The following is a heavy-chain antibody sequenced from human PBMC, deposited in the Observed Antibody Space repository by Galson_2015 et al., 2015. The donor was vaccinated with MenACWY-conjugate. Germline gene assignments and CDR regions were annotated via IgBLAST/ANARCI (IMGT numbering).Heavy chain of an antibody. Sequence: SLRLSCAASGFTFSSYTMNWVRQAPGKGLEWVSHISSSSSTIYYADSVKGRFTISRDNAKNSLYLQMNSLRAEDTAVYYCATSVGDGGIWGQGTLVTVSS. CDR1: GFTFSSYT. CDR3: ATSVGDGGI. J-gene: IGHJ4*02. D-gene: IGHD1-26*01. V-gene: IGHV3-48*04. CDR2: ISSSSSTI.